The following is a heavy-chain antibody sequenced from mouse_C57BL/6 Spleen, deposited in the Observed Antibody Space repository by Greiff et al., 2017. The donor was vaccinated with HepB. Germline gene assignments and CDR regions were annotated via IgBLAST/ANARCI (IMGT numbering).Heavy chain of an antibody. CDR2: IDPSDSET. V-gene: IGHV1-52*01. CDR3: ARLYYGSSVYAMDY. Sequence: QVHVKQSGAELVRPGSSVKLSCKASGYTFTSYWMHWVKQRPIQGLEWIGNIDPSDSETHYNQKFKDKATLTVDKSSSTAYMQLSSLTSEDSAVYYCARLYYGSSVYAMDYWGQGTSVTVSS. J-gene: IGHJ4*01. CDR1: GYTFTSYW. D-gene: IGHD1-1*01.